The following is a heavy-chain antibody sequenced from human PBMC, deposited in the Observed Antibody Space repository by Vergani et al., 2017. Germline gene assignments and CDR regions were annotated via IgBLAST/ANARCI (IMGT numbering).Heavy chain of an antibody. J-gene: IGHJ4*02. D-gene: IGHD5-12*01. CDR2: ISSSGRTV. CDR3: ARDEAWMPDY. V-gene: IGHV3-48*03. Sequence: EVQLVESGGGLVQPGGSLRLSCAASGFTFSSYEMNWVRQAPGKGLEWVSYISSSGRTVYYADSVKGRFTISRDNAKNSLYLQMNSLRAEDTAVYYCARDEAWMPDYWGQGTLVTVSS. CDR1: GFTFSSYE.